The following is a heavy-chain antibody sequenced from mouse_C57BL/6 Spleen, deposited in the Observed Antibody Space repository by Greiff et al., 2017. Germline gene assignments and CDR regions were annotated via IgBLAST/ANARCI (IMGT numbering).Heavy chain of an antibody. V-gene: IGHV5-16*01. CDR1: GFTFSDYY. D-gene: IGHD1-1*01. CDR2: INYDGSST. J-gene: IGHJ3*01. Sequence: EVKLMESEGGLVQPGSSMKLSCTASGFTFSDYYMAWVRQVPEKGLEWVANINYDGSSTYYLDTLKSRFIISRDNAKNIPYLQMSSLKSEDTATYYCARGPPGSSPWFAYWGQGTLVTVSA. CDR3: ARGPPGSSPWFAY.